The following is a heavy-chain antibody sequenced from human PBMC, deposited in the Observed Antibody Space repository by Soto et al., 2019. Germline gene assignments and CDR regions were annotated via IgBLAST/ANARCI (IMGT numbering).Heavy chain of an antibody. Sequence: GASGKVSCKASGYTFTSYGISWVRQAPGQGLEWMGWISAYNGNTNYAQKLQGRVTMTTDTSTSTAYMELRSLRSDNTAVYYCARDRPISRQLVLEYNWFDPWGQGTLVTVSS. V-gene: IGHV1-18*04. J-gene: IGHJ5*02. CDR2: ISAYNGNT. CDR1: GYTFTSYG. CDR3: ARDRPISRQLVLEYNWFDP. D-gene: IGHD6-13*01.